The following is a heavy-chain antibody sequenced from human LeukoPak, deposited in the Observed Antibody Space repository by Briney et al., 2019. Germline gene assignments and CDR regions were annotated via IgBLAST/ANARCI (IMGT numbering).Heavy chain of an antibody. V-gene: IGHV3-21*01. CDR2: VSGGSNNI. CDR3: AGRVFDI. Sequence: GGSLRLSCAASGFTFRSHGMNWVRQAPGKGLEWVASVSGGSNNIYYGTSVRGRFTISRDNARSILHLEMNSLTAEDTAVYYCAGRVFDIWGRGTMVTVSS. CDR1: GFTFRSHG. J-gene: IGHJ3*02. D-gene: IGHD2-15*01.